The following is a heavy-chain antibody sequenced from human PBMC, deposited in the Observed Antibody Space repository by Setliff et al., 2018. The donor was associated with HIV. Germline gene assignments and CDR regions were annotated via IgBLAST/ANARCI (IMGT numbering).Heavy chain of an antibody. D-gene: IGHD6-19*01. J-gene: IGHJ4*02. Sequence: PSETLSLTCTVSGGSSSTSDYYWGWIRQPQGKGLEWIGYIFYNGNTYYSPALKSRVTISIDTSRNRFSLRLSSVTAADSAVYDCARQGAVTGHSFDFWGQGALVTVSS. CDR3: ARQGAVTGHSFDF. V-gene: IGHV4-39*01. CDR2: IFYNGNT. CDR1: GGSSSTSDYY.